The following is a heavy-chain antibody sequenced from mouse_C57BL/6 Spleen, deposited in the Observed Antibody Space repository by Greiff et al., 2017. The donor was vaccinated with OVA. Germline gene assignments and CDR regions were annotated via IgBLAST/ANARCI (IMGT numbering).Heavy chain of an antibody. Sequence: VKLQQPGAELVRPGSSVKLSCKASGYTFTSYWMPWVKQRPIQGLEWIGNIDPSDSETHYNQKFKDKATLTVDKSSSTAYMQLSSLTSEDSAVYYSARCTTVGAPYFDDWGKGTTLTVSS. CDR3: ARCTTVGAPYFDD. V-gene: IGHV1-52*01. D-gene: IGHD1-1*01. CDR1: GYTFTSYW. CDR2: IDPSDSET. J-gene: IGHJ2*01.